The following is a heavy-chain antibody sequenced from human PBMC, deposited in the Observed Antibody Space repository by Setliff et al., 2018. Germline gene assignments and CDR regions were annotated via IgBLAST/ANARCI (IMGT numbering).Heavy chain of an antibody. CDR3: ARGRNVAARLLDS. Sequence: SETLSLTCAAYGGTFSDYYWTWIRQPPGKGLEWIGEINHSGTTNYHPSLRSRVTISVDTSKNQLSLKVTSVTAADTSVYFCARGRNVAARLLDSWGQGTLVTVSS. J-gene: IGHJ4*02. V-gene: IGHV4-34*01. CDR1: GGTFSDYY. D-gene: IGHD6-6*01. CDR2: INHSGTT.